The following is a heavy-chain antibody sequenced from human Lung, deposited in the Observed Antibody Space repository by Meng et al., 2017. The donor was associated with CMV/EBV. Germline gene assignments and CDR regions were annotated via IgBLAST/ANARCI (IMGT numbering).Heavy chain of an antibody. CDR1: GWSFSGYD. CDR3: AKGRGKPAAIYYYGMDV. D-gene: IGHD2-2*02. J-gene: IGHJ6*02. V-gene: IGHV4-34*01. CDR2: INHSGST. Sequence: SEPLSLXXAAYGWSFSGYDWSWIRQPPGKGLEWIGEINHSGSTNYNPSLKSRVTISVDTSKNQFSLKLSSVTAADTAVYYCAKGRGKPAAIYYYGMDVWGQGTTVTVSS.